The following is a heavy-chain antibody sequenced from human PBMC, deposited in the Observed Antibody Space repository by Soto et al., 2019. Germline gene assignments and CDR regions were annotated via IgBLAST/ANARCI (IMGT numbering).Heavy chain of an antibody. J-gene: IGHJ6*02. CDR1: GFTFSNAW. CDR2: IKSKTDGGTT. Sequence: PGGSLRLSCAASGFTFSNAWMNWVRQAPGKGLEWVGRIKSKTDGGTTDYAAPVKGRFTISRDDSKNTLYLQMNSLKTEDTAVYYCTTAHYYDSSGYPDDYYYKGMDVWGQGTTVTVSS. CDR3: TTAHYYDSSGYPDDYYYKGMDV. V-gene: IGHV3-15*07. D-gene: IGHD3-22*01.